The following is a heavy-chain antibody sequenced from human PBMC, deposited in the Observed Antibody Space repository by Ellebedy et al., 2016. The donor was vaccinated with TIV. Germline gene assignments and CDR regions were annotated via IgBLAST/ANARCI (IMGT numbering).Heavy chain of an antibody. CDR3: ARHPDCSGGSCYSGYYYGMDV. D-gene: IGHD2-15*01. CDR2: IYPGNSDT. CDR1: GYSFTSYW. Sequence: GESLKISXKGSGYSFTSYWIGWVRQMPGKGLEWLGIIYPGNSDTRYSPSFQGQVTISADKSISTAYLQWSSLKASDTAMYYCARHPDCSGGSCYSGYYYGMDVWGQGTTVTVSS. J-gene: IGHJ6*02. V-gene: IGHV5-51*01.